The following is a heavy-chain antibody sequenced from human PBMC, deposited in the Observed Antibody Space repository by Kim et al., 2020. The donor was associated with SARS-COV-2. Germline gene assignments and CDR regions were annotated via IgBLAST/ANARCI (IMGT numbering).Heavy chain of an antibody. CDR1: GYRFTSYW. Sequence: GESLKISCKGSGYRFTSYWIGWVRQMPGKGLEWMGIIYPGDSDTRYSPSFQGQVTISADKSISTAYLQWSSLKASDTAMYYCARPVGEISSASGYYFDYWGQGTLVTVSS. CDR2: IYPGDSDT. CDR3: ARPVGEISSASGYYFDY. D-gene: IGHD6-13*01. J-gene: IGHJ4*02. V-gene: IGHV5-51*01.